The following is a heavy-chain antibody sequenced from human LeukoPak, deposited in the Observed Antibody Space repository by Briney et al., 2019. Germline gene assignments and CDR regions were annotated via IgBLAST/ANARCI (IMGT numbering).Heavy chain of an antibody. D-gene: IGHD4-17*01. CDR1: GGSISSYY. Sequence: SETLSLTCTVSGGSISSYYWGWIRQPPGKGLEWIGSIYHSGSTYYNPSLKSRVTISVDTSKNQFSLKLSSVTAADTAVYYCARDLYGDYDYWGQGTLVTVSS. CDR2: IYHSGST. V-gene: IGHV4-38-2*02. J-gene: IGHJ4*02. CDR3: ARDLYGDYDY.